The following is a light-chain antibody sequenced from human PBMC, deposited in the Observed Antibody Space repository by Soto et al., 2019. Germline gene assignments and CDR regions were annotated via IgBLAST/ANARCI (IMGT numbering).Light chain of an antibody. Sequence: EIVLIQSPATLSLSPGERATLACRASQSVGSYLAWYQHKPGHAPRLLISDASNRATGIPARFSGSGSGTDFTLTISSLEPEDFAVYYCHQRSNWPITFGQGTRLEI. CDR1: QSVGSY. CDR3: HQRSNWPIT. J-gene: IGKJ5*01. V-gene: IGKV3-11*01. CDR2: DAS.